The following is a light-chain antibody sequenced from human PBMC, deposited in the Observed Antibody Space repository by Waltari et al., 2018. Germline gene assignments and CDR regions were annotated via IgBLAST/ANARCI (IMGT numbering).Light chain of an antibody. CDR1: SSYVGGYNY. J-gene: IGLJ2*01. Sequence: QSALTQPASVSGSPGQSITISCTGTSSYVGGYNYVPWYQQHPGKAPKLIIYDVSNRPSGVSNRFSGSKSGNTASLTISGLQAEDEADYYCSSYISSSTLELFGGGTSLTVL. V-gene: IGLV2-14*03. CDR3: SSYISSSTLEL. CDR2: DVS.